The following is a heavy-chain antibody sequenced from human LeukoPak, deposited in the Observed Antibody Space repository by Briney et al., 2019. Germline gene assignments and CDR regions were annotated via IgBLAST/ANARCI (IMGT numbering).Heavy chain of an antibody. J-gene: IGHJ2*01. CDR3: ARLRGDYWYFEL. CDR1: GGSISIYY. D-gene: IGHD4-17*01. V-gene: IGHV4-4*07. Sequence: PSETLFLTCTVSGGSISIYYWSWIRQPAGKGLEWIGRIYTSGNTYYNPSLKNRITMSVDTSKSQFSLKLSSVTAADTAVYYCARLRGDYWYFELWGRGTLVTVSS. CDR2: IYTSGNT.